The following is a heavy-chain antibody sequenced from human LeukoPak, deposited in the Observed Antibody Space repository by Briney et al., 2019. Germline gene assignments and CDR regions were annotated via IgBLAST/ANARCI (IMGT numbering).Heavy chain of an antibody. D-gene: IGHD6-19*01. V-gene: IGHV4-34*01. CDR1: GGSFSGYY. Sequence: SETLSLTCAVYGGSFSGYYWSWLRQPPGKGLEWIGEINHSGSTNYNPSLKSRVTISVDTSKNQFSLKLSSVTAADTAVYYCARGGQWLVAPPSSYYYMDVWGKGPRSPSP. CDR3: ARGGQWLVAPPSSYYYMDV. CDR2: INHSGST. J-gene: IGHJ6*03.